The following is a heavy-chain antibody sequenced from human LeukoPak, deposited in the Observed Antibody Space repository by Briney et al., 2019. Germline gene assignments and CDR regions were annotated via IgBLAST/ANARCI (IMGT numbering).Heavy chain of an antibody. CDR3: ARDLTGYSSGWENFDY. Sequence: ASVEVSCKASGGTFSSYAVNWVRQAPGQGLEWMGRIIPIFGTANYAQKFQGRITITTDESTSTAYMEPSSLRSEDTAVYYCARDLTGYSSGWENFDYWGQGTLVTVSS. CDR1: GGTFSSYA. V-gene: IGHV1-69*05. CDR2: IIPIFGTA. J-gene: IGHJ4*02. D-gene: IGHD6-19*01.